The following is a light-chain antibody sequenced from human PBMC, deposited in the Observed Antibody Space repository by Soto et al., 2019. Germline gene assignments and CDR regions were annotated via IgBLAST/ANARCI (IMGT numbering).Light chain of an antibody. V-gene: IGKV3-20*01. Sequence: EIVLTQSPGTLSLSPGERATLSCRASQFVSSNSLAWYQQKRGQAPRLLIHDASSRATGIPDRFSGSGSGTDFTLTISRLEPEDFAVYYCQHYGTSHFTFGPGTKVDIK. CDR3: QHYGTSHFT. J-gene: IGKJ3*01. CDR2: DAS. CDR1: QFVSSNS.